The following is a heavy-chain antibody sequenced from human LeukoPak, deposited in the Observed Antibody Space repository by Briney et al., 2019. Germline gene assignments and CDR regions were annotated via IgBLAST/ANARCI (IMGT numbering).Heavy chain of an antibody. D-gene: IGHD2-2*01. CDR1: GFTFSSHA. V-gene: IGHV3-23*01. CDR2: ISGSGGST. Sequence: GGFLRLSCAASGFTFSSHAMNWVRQAPGKGLEWVSAISGSGGSTYYADSVKGRFTISRDNSKNTLYLQMNSLRAEDTAVYYCAKSTCSTTSCYPGGYFDYWGQGTLVTVSS. CDR3: AKSTCSTTSCYPGGYFDY. J-gene: IGHJ4*02.